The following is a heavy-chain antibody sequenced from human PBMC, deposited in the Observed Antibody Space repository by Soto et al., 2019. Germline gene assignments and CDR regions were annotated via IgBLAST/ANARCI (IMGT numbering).Heavy chain of an antibody. Sequence: QVQLQESGPGLVKPSQTLSLTCTVSGGSISSGGYYWSWIRQHPGKGLEWIGYIYYSGSTYYNPSLKSRVTISVDTSKNQFSLKLSSVTAADSDVYYCARPTTYYYDSSGFAFDIWGQGTMVTVSS. D-gene: IGHD3-22*01. CDR2: IYYSGST. CDR1: GGSISSGGYY. CDR3: ARPTTYYYDSSGFAFDI. V-gene: IGHV4-31*03. J-gene: IGHJ3*02.